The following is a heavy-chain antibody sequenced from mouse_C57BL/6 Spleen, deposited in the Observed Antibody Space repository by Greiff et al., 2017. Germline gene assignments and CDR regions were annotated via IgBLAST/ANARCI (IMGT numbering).Heavy chain of an antibody. J-gene: IGHJ3*01. CDR1: GYAFSSYW. CDR3: ARSFTPPWFAY. V-gene: IGHV1-80*01. CDR2: SYPGDGDT. Sequence: QVQLQQSGAELVKPGASVKISCKASGYAFSSYWMNWVKQRHGKGLEWIGQSYPGDGDTNYNGKYKGKDKLTEDKSSRPAYMQLRSLTSEDSAVYFCARSFTPPWFAYWGQGTLVTVSA.